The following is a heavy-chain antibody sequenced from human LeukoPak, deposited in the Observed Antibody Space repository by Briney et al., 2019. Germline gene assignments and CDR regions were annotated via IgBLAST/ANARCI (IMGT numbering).Heavy chain of an antibody. V-gene: IGHV4-59*08. CDR2: IYYRGTT. J-gene: IGHJ4*02. CDR3: ARQGYYDSSGYFDY. Sequence: SETLSLACTVSGGSISSYYWNWIRQPPGEGLEWIGYIYYRGTTSYNPSLKSRVTISVDTSKNQFSLKLSSVTAADTAVYYCARQGYYDSSGYFDYWGQGTLVTVSS. CDR1: GGSISSYY. D-gene: IGHD3-22*01.